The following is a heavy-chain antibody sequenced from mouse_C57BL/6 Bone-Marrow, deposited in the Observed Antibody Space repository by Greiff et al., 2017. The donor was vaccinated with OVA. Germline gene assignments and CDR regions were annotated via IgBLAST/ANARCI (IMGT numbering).Heavy chain of an antibody. CDR3: ARDQLLYWYFDV. V-gene: IGHV5-16*01. J-gene: IGHJ1*03. CDR2: INYDGSST. CDR1: GFTFSDYY. Sequence: EVKLMESEGGLVQPGSSMKLSCTASGFTFSDYYMAWVRQVPEKGLEWVANINYDGSSTYYLDSLKSRFIISRDNAKNILYLQMSSLKSEDTATYYCARDQLLYWYFDVWGTGTTVTVSS. D-gene: IGHD4-1*02.